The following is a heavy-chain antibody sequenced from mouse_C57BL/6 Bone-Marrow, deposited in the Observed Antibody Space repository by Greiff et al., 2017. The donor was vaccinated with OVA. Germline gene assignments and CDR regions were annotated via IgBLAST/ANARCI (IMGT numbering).Heavy chain of an antibody. CDR3: ARYIGNLFFDV. CDR1: GFTFTDYY. V-gene: IGHV7-3*01. D-gene: IGHD1-1*01. J-gene: IGHJ1*03. Sequence: VQLKESGGGLVQPGGSLSLSCAASGFTFTDYYMSWVRQPPGKALEWLGFIRNKANGYTTEYSASVKGRFTISRDNSQSILYLQMNALRAEDSATYYCARYIGNLFFDVWGTGTTVTVSS. CDR2: IRNKANGYTT.